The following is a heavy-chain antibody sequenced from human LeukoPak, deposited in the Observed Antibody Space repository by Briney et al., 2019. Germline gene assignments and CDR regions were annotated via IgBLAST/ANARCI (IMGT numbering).Heavy chain of an antibody. Sequence: GGSLRLSCAASGFTFSSYSMNWVRQAPGKGLEWVSSISSSSSYIYYADSVKGRFTISRDSAKNSLYLQMNSLRAEDTAVYYCARVVAVAGYDHWGQGTLVTVSS. J-gene: IGHJ4*02. V-gene: IGHV3-21*01. CDR3: ARVVAVAGYDH. CDR1: GFTFSSYS. D-gene: IGHD6-19*01. CDR2: ISSSSSYI.